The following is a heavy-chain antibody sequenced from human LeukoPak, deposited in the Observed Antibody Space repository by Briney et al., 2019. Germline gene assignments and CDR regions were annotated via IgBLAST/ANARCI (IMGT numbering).Heavy chain of an antibody. CDR2: IYSGGST. J-gene: IGHJ3*02. V-gene: IGHV3-66*02. Sequence: PPGGSLRLSCAASGFTVSSNYMSWVRQAPGKGLEWVSVIYSGGSTYYADSVKGRFTISRDNSKNTLYLQMNSLRAEDTAVYHCARHLIVGATEGAFDIWGQGTMVTVSS. D-gene: IGHD1-26*01. CDR1: GFTVSSNY. CDR3: ARHLIVGATEGAFDI.